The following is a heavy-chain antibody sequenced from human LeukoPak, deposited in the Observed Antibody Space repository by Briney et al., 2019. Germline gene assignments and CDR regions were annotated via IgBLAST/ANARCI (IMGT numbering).Heavy chain of an antibody. D-gene: IGHD4-17*01. J-gene: IGHJ6*03. CDR3: ARWRYGDALNYYYMDV. V-gene: IGHV5-51*01. CDR2: IYPGDSDT. Sequence: GESLKISCKGSGYSFTSYWIGWVRQMPGKGLEWMGIIYPGDSDTRYSPSFQGQVTISADKFISTAYLQWSSLKASDTAMYHCARWRYGDALNYYYMDVWGKGTTVTVSS. CDR1: GYSFTSYW.